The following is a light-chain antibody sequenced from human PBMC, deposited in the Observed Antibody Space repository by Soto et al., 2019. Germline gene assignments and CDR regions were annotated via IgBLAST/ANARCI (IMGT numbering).Light chain of an antibody. J-gene: IGLJ3*02. V-gene: IGLV1-40*01. CDR2: GNS. Sequence: QSVLTQPPSVSGAPGQRVTISWTGSSPNIGAGYDVHWYQQLPGTAPKLLIYGNSNRPSGVPDRFSGSKSGTSASLAITGLQAEDEADYYCQSYDSSLSALFGGGTKVTVL. CDR3: QSYDSSLSAL. CDR1: SPNIGAGYD.